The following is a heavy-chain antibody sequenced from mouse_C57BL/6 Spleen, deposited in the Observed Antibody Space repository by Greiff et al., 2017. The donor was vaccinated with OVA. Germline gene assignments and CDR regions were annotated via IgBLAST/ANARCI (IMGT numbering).Heavy chain of an antibody. J-gene: IGHJ2*01. Sequence: VQLQQSGAELVRPGASVTLSCKASGYTFTDYEMHWVKQTPVHGLEWIGAIDPDTGGTAYNQKFKGKAILTADKSSSTAYMELRSLTSEDSAVYYSTREGGLRRNFDYWGQGTTLTVSS. D-gene: IGHD2-4*01. CDR3: TREGGLRRNFDY. CDR1: GYTFTDYE. CDR2: IDPDTGGT. V-gene: IGHV1-15*01.